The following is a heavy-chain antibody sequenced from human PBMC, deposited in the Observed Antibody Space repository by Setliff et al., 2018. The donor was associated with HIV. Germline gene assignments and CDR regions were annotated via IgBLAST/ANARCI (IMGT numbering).Heavy chain of an antibody. D-gene: IGHD3-3*01. Sequence: ASVKVSCKASGYTFTGYYMHWVRQAPGQGLEWMGWINPNSGGTTYAQKFQGRVTMTRDTSISTAYMEVSRLRSDDTAVYYCVRGVHSPPHYSYYYMDVWGEGTMVTVS. CDR1: GYTFTGYY. J-gene: IGHJ6*03. CDR2: INPNSGGT. CDR3: VRGVHSPPHYSYYYMDV. V-gene: IGHV1-2*02.